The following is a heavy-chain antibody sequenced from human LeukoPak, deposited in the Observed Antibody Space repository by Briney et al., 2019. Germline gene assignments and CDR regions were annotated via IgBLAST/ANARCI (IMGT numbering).Heavy chain of an antibody. CDR2: IHYSGST. CDR3: ARQDGYNYDY. CDR1: GGSINSYY. D-gene: IGHD5-24*01. J-gene: IGHJ4*02. V-gene: IGHV4-59*08. Sequence: PSENLSLTCTVSGGSINSYYWSWIRQPPGRGLEWVGSIHYSGSTNYNPSLKSRVTISVDTSKNQFSLKLSSVTAADTAVYYCARQDGYNYDYWGQGTLVTVSS.